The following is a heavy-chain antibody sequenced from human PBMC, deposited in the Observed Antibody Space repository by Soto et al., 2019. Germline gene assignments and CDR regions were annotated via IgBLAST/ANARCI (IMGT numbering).Heavy chain of an antibody. J-gene: IGHJ4*02. CDR1: SGSISSSNW. D-gene: IGHD4-17*01. CDR2: IYHSGRT. Sequence: QVQLQESGPGLVKPSGTLSLTCAVSSGSISSSNWWSWVRQPPGKGLEWIGEIYHSGRTNCNPSLKSRVTISVDKSKNQFSLKLSSVTAADTAVYYCAREGDYEPPYFDYWGQGTLVTVSS. V-gene: IGHV4-4*02. CDR3: AREGDYEPPYFDY.